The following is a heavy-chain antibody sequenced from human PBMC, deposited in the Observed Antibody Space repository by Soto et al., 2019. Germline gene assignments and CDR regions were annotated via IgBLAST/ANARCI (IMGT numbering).Heavy chain of an antibody. D-gene: IGHD6-6*01. J-gene: IGHJ6*02. CDR3: ARNESSNIYGMDV. CDR1: GFTFSSYS. Sequence: PGVSLRLSCAASGFTFSSYSMNWVRQAPGKGLEWVSSISSSSFSINYADSVKGRFSISRDNAQNSLHLQMNNLRAEDTAVYYCARNESSNIYGMDVWGQGTTVTVSS. CDR2: ISSSSFSI. V-gene: IGHV3-21*01.